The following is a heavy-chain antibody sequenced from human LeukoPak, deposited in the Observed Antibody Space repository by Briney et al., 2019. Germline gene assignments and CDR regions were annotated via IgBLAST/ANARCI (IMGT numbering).Heavy chain of an antibody. CDR1: GGSISSGSYY. D-gene: IGHD3-9*01. Sequence: PSETLSLTCTVSGGSISSGSYYWSWIRQPAGKGLEWIGRIYTSGSTNYNPSLKSRVTISVDTSKNQFSLKLSSVTAADTAVYYCARDVAAYYDILTGYRLSGAYAFDIWGQGTMVTVSS. CDR2: IYTSGST. V-gene: IGHV4-61*02. J-gene: IGHJ3*02. CDR3: ARDVAAYYDILTGYRLSGAYAFDI.